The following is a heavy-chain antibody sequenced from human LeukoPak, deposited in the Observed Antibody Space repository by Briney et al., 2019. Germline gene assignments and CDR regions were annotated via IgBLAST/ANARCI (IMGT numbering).Heavy chain of an antibody. V-gene: IGHV1-24*01. CDR3: ATRFLDLDAFDI. CDR2: FDPEDGET. D-gene: IGHD3-16*01. J-gene: IGHJ3*02. CDR1: GYTLTELS. Sequence: ASVKVSCKVSGYTLTELSMHWVRQAPGKGLEWMGGFDPEDGETIYAQKFQGRVTMTEDTSTDTAYMELSSLRSEDTAVYYCATRFLDLDAFDIWGQGIMVTVSS.